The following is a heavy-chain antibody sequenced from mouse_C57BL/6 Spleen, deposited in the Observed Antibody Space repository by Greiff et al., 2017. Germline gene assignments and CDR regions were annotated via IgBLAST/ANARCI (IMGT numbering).Heavy chain of an antibody. J-gene: IGHJ3*01. Sequence: QVQLQQPGAELVMPGASVKLSCKASGYTFTSYWMHWVKQRPGQGLEWIGEIDPSDSYTNYNQKFKCKSTLTVDKSSSTSYMQRSSLTSEVSAVYYGARTSVVATGGFAYWGQGTLVTVSA. D-gene: IGHD1-1*01. CDR3: ARTSVVATGGFAY. CDR2: IDPSDSYT. V-gene: IGHV1-69*01. CDR1: GYTFTSYW.